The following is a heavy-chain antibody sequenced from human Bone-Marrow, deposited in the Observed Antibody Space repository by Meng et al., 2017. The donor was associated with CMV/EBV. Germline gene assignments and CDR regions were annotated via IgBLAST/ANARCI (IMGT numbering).Heavy chain of an antibody. CDR2: IYYSGST. CDR1: GGSVNSGSYY. J-gene: IGHJ4*02. CDR3: ARHSGSGSSKDPLIDY. D-gene: IGHD3-10*01. V-gene: IGHV4-39*01. Sequence: GSLRLSCTVSGGSVNSGSYYWSWIRQPPGKGLEWIGSIYYSGSTYYNPSLKSRVTMSVDTSKKQFSLKLSSVTAADTAVYYCARHSGSGSSKDPLIDYWGQGTLVTVSS.